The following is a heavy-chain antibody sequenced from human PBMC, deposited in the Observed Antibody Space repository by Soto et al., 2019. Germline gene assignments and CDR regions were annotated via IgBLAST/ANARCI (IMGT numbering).Heavy chain of an antibody. V-gene: IGHV1-58*01. J-gene: IGHJ4*02. CDR2: IVVGSGNT. CDR1: GFTFTNSA. Sequence: GASVKVSCKASGFTFTNSAVQWVRQARGQRLEWIGWIVVGSGNTNYAQKFQERVTITRDMSTTTAYMELSSLRSEDTAVYYCATDKGDSYGYGNYWGQGTLVTVPQ. D-gene: IGHD5-18*01. CDR3: ATDKGDSYGYGNY.